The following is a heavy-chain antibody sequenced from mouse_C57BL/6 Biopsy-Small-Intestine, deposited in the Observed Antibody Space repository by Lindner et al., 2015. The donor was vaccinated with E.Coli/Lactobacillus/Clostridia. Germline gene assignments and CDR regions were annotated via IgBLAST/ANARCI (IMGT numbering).Heavy chain of an antibody. D-gene: IGHD1-1*01. J-gene: IGHJ1*03. V-gene: IGHV1-81*01. CDR1: GYTFTSYG. CDR3: ARRNYGSRFWYFDV. CDR2: IYPRSGNT. Sequence: VQLQESGAELARPGASVKLSCKASGYTFTSYGISWVKQRTGQGLEWIGEIYPRSGNTYYNEKFKGKATLTADKSSSTAYMELRSLTSEDSAVYYCARRNYGSRFWYFDVWGTGTTVIVSS.